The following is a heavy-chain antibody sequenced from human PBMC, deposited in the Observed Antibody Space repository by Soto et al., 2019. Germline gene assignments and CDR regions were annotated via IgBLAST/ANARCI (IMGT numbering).Heavy chain of an antibody. CDR3: VRSSGWIFDF. CDR1: GFTFNDYW. J-gene: IGHJ4*02. D-gene: IGHD6-19*01. Sequence: PGGSLSLSCAASGFTFNDYWMNWVRQAPGKGLEWVANIKKEGGEKNYADSVQGRFTISRDDTKNFAYLQMNSLRAEDTAVYFCVRSSGWIFDFCGQGRMVTVSS. CDR2: IKKEGGEK. V-gene: IGHV3-7*03.